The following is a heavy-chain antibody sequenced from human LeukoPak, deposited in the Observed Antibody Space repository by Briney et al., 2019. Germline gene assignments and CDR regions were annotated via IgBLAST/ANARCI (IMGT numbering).Heavy chain of an antibody. CDR1: GGSISSRDHY. J-gene: IGHJ4*02. D-gene: IGHD3-22*01. CDR2: NFYSGST. Sequence: SETLSLTCSASGGSISSRDHYWSWIRQHPGKGLEWIGYNFYSGSTHYNPSLKSRVTISVDPSKNQFSLKLSSVTAADTAVYYCARALYYSSGYFFFDYWGQGILVTVSS. V-gene: IGHV4-31*03. CDR3: ARALYYSSGYFFFDY.